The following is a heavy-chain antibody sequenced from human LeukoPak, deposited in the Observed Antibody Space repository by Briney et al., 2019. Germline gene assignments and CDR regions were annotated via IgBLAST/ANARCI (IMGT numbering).Heavy chain of an antibody. Sequence: SETLSLTCTVSGGSISSYYWSWIRQPPGKGLEWIGYIYTSGSTNYNPSLKSRVTISVDTSKNQFSLKLSSVTAADTAVYYCASSPHYCSSTSCHYYYYCMDVWGKGTTVTVSS. V-gene: IGHV4-4*09. CDR3: ASSPHYCSSTSCHYYYYCMDV. CDR2: IYTSGST. D-gene: IGHD2-2*01. CDR1: GGSISSYY. J-gene: IGHJ6*03.